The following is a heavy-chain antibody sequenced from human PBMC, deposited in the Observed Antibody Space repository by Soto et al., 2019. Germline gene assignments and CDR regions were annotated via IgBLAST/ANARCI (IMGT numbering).Heavy chain of an antibody. Sequence: DSVKGRFTISRDNSKNTLYLQMNSLRAEDTAVYYCARDGYCSGGTCYSVPVFDYWGQGTLVTVSS. CDR3: ARDGYCSGGTCYSVPVFDY. J-gene: IGHJ4*02. D-gene: IGHD2-15*01. V-gene: IGHV3-30*07.